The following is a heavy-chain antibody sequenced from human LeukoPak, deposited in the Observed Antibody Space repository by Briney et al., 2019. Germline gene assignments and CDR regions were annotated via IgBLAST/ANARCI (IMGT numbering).Heavy chain of an antibody. CDR2: ISWDGGST. CDR1: GFTFDDYT. V-gene: IGHV3-43*01. J-gene: IGHJ4*02. Sequence: GGSLRLSCAASGFTFDDYTMHWVRQAPGKGLEWVSLISWDGGSTYYADSVKGRFTISRDNSKNSLYLQMNGLRTEDTALYYCAKDAYCSGGSCYPLFDYWGQGTLVTVSS. CDR3: AKDAYCSGGSCYPLFDY. D-gene: IGHD2-15*01.